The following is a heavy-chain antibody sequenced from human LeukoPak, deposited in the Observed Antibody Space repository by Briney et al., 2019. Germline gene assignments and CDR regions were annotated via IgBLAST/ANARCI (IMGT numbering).Heavy chain of an antibody. D-gene: IGHD3-22*01. V-gene: IGHV4-34*01. Sequence: SETLSLTCAVYGGSFSGYYWSWIRQPPGKGLEWIGEINHSGSINYTPSLKSRVTISVDTSNNQFSLKLSSVTAADTAVYYCARRYYYEIDIWGQGTMVTVSS. CDR3: ARRYYYEIDI. CDR2: INHSGSI. CDR1: GGSFSGYY. J-gene: IGHJ3*02.